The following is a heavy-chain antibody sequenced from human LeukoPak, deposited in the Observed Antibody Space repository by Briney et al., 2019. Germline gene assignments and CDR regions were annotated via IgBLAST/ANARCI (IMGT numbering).Heavy chain of an antibody. V-gene: IGHV4-34*01. CDR1: IDSFTNYY. D-gene: IGHD2-21*02. J-gene: IGHJ5*02. CDR2: VNDSGGT. Sequence: SETLSLTCAVYIDSFTNYYWNWIRQTPGKGLDWIGEVNDSGGTNINPSLRSRVILSVDTSKNQFSLKLSSVTAADTAVYYCARGDGDPQTANWFDPWGQGTLVTVSS. CDR3: ARGDGDPQTANWFDP.